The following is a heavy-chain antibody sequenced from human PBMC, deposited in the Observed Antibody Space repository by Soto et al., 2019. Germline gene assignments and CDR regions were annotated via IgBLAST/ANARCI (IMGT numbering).Heavy chain of an antibody. CDR3: TRQDPVTAVENDAFDF. Sequence: GGSLRLSCVVSGFTFSDYIMDWVRQAPGKGLEWVGRSRNKASSYTTEYAASVKGRFTISRDDSKNTAYLQMNSLKTEDTAVYYCTRQDPVTAVENDAFDFWGQGTMVTVSS. CDR2: SRNKASSYTT. V-gene: IGHV3-72*01. D-gene: IGHD2-15*01. J-gene: IGHJ3*01. CDR1: GFTFSDYI.